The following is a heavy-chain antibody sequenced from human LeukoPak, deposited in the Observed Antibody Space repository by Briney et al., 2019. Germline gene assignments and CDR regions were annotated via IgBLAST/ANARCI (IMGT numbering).Heavy chain of an antibody. CDR1: GYTFTTYS. Sequence: GASVKVSCKASGYTFTTYSFTWVRQAPGQGLEWMGWVSADSGNTNYAQKVQGRVTMTTDTSTSTAYMELSRLRSDDTAVYYCARPHYDFWSGYQNWFDPWGQGTLVTVSS. V-gene: IGHV1-18*04. J-gene: IGHJ5*02. D-gene: IGHD3-3*01. CDR3: ARPHYDFWSGYQNWFDP. CDR2: VSADSGNT.